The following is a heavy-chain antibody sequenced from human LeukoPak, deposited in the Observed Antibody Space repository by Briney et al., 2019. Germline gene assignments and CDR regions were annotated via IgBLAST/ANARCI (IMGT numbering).Heavy chain of an antibody. J-gene: IGHJ6*03. D-gene: IGHD2-2*02. V-gene: IGHV1-69*13. CDR1: GYTFTGYY. CDR3: AREAYCSSTSCYTRKFVDYYYYYMDV. Sequence: SVKVSCKASGYTFTGYYMHWVRQAPGQGLEWMGGIIPIFGTANYAQKFQGRVTITADESTSTAYMELSSLRSEDTAVYYCAREAYCSSTSCYTRKFVDYYYYYMDVWGKGTTVTVSS. CDR2: IIPIFGTA.